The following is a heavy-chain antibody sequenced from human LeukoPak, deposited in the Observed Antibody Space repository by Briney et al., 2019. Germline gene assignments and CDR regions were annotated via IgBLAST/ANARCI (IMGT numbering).Heavy chain of an antibody. CDR3: ARDTPDYGLGVFDP. CDR1: GGSISSGGYY. Sequence: SETLSLTCTVSGGSISSGGYYWSWIRQHPGKGLEWIGYIYYSGSTYYNPSLKSRGTISVDTSKNQFSLKLSSVTAADTAVYYCARDTPDYGLGVFDPWGQGTLVTVSS. CDR2: IYYSGST. J-gene: IGHJ5*02. V-gene: IGHV4-31*03. D-gene: IGHD4/OR15-4a*01.